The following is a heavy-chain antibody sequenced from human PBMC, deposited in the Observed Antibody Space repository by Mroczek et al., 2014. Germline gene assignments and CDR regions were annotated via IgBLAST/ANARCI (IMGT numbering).Heavy chain of an antibody. Sequence: QLLESGGGVVQPGRSLRLSCAASGFTFSSYGMHWVRQAPGKGLEWVAVISYDGSNKYYADSVKGRFTISRDNSKNTLYLQMNSLRAEDTAVYYCAKDRKSAKDYYYYYMDVWGKGTTVTVSS. CDR3: AKDRKSAKDYYYYYMDV. CDR2: ISYDGSNK. CDR1: GFTFSSYG. V-gene: IGHV3-30*18. D-gene: IGHD3-3*01. J-gene: IGHJ6*03.